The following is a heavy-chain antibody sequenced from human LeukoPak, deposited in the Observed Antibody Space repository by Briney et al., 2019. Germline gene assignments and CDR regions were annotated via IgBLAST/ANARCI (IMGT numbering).Heavy chain of an antibody. CDR3: ARIPGRLRADYYYYYMDV. J-gene: IGHJ6*03. CDR2: ISGYNGNT. Sequence: GAPVKVSCKASGYTFTTYNINWVRQAPGQGLEWMGWISGYNGNTNYAQKLQGRVTMTTDTSTSTAYMELRSLRSDDTAVYYCARIPGRLRADYYYYYMDVWGKGTTVTVSS. D-gene: IGHD5-12*01. CDR1: GYTFTTYN. V-gene: IGHV1-18*01.